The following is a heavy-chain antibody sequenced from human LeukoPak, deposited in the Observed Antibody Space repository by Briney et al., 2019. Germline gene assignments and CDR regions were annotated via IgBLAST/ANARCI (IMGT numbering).Heavy chain of an antibody. CDR1: GDSIFSTTYY. CDR2: IFHSGST. V-gene: IGHV4-39*01. Sequence: SETLSLTCTVSGDSIFSTTYYWGWIRQPPGKGLEWIGSIFHSGSTYYNPSLKSRVTMSVDMSKNQLSLSLRSVTAADTAVYYCAGSSFSNWFDPWGQGTLVTVSS. CDR3: AGSSFSNWFDP. D-gene: IGHD6-6*01. J-gene: IGHJ5*02.